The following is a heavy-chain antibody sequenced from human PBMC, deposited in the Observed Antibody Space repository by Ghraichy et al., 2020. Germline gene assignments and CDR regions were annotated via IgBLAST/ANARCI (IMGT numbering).Heavy chain of an antibody. Sequence: GGSLRLSCSASGFTYTRYWMSWVRQAPGKGLEWLANINQDGSQTDCVDSVKGRFSFPRDNAKNSLYLQLNSLRAEDTAVYFCARIGYSSSSFDYWGQGTL. CDR2: INQDGSQT. J-gene: IGHJ4*02. CDR1: GFTYTRYW. D-gene: IGHD6-6*01. CDR3: ARIGYSSSSFDY. V-gene: IGHV3-7*03.